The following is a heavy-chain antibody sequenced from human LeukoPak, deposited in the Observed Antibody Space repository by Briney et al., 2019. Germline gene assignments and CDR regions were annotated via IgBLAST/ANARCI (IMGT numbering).Heavy chain of an antibody. Sequence: ASVKVSCKASGYTFTGYYMHWVRQAPGQGLEWMGRINPNSGGTNYAQKFQGRVTMTRDTSISTAYMELSRLRSDDTAVYYCARERHRSSGRIFDYWGQGTLVTVSS. CDR3: ARERHRSSGRIFDY. CDR1: GYTFTGYY. CDR2: INPNSGGT. D-gene: IGHD3-22*01. J-gene: IGHJ4*02. V-gene: IGHV1-2*06.